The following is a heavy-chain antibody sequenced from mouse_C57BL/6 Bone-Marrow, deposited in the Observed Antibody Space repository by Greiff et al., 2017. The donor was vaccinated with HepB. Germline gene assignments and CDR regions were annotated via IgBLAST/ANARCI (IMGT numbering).Heavy chain of an antibody. Sequence: EVQLQQSGTVLARPGASVKMSCKTSGYTFTSYWMHWVKQRPGQGLEWIGAIYPGNSDTSYNQKFKGKAKLTAVTSASTAYMELSSLTNEDSAVYYCTRAIYYGSSYVEDYWGQGTTLTVSS. V-gene: IGHV1-5*01. J-gene: IGHJ2*01. CDR3: TRAIYYGSSYVEDY. D-gene: IGHD1-1*01. CDR2: IYPGNSDT. CDR1: GYTFTSYW.